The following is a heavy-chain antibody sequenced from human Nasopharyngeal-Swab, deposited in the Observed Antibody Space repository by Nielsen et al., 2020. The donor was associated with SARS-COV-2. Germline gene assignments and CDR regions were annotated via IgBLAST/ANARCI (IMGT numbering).Heavy chain of an antibody. Sequence: SETLSLTCTVSGGSISSSSYYWGWIRQPPGKGLEWIGSIYYSGSTYYNPSLKSRVTISVDTSKNQFSLKLSSVTAADTAVYYCARGLYSSSSYRYWGQGTLVTVSS. V-gene: IGHV4-39*07. J-gene: IGHJ4*02. CDR2: IYYSGST. CDR1: GGSISSSSYY. D-gene: IGHD6-6*01. CDR3: ARGLYSSSSYRY.